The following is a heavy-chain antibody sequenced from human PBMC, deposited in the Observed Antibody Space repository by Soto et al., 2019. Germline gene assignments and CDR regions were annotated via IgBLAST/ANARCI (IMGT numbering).Heavy chain of an antibody. Sequence: QVQLQQWGAGLLKPSETLSLTCAVYGGSFSGYYWSWIRQPPGKGLEWIGEINHSGSTNYNPSLKSRVTISVDTSTNQCSLKLSSVTAADTAVYYCARDRRKYFSSTSCRYYYYYGMDVWGQGTTVTVSS. D-gene: IGHD2-2*01. CDR3: ARDRRKYFSSTSCRYYYYYGMDV. J-gene: IGHJ6*02. CDR2: INHSGST. CDR1: GGSFSGYY. V-gene: IGHV4-34*01.